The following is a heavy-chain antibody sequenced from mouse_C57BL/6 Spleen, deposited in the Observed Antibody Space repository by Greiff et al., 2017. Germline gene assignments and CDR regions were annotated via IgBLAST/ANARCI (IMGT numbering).Heavy chain of an antibody. J-gene: IGHJ4*01. D-gene: IGHD1-1*01. V-gene: IGHV5-17*01. Sequence: EVQLVESGAGLVKPGGSLKLSCAASGFTFSDYGMHWVRQAPEKGLEWVAYISSGSSTIYYADTVKGRFTISRDNAKNTLFLQMTSLRSEDTAMYYCASYYSYYYAMDYWGQGTSVTVSA. CDR1: GFTFSDYG. CDR2: ISSGSSTI. CDR3: ASYYSYYYAMDY.